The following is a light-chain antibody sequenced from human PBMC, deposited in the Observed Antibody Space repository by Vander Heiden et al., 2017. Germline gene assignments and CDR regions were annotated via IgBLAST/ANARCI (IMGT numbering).Light chain of an antibody. CDR3: QKYNSDF. CDR1: QGISNY. CDR2: AAS. Sequence: DIQMTQSPSSLSASVGDRVTITCRASQGISNYLAWYQQKPGKVPKLLIYAASTLQSGVPSRFSGSGSGTDFTLTISSLQTEDVATYYCQKYNSDFFGGGTKVEIK. J-gene: IGKJ4*01. V-gene: IGKV1-27*01.